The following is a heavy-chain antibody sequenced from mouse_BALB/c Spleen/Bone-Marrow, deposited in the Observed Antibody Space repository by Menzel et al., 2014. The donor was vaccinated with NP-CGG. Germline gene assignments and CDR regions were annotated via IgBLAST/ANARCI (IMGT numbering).Heavy chain of an antibody. CDR2: IDPANGNT. CDR3: AYYRYDEGGFAF. Sequence: VQLQQSGAELVKPGASVKLSCTASGFNIKDTYMHWVKQRPEQGLEWIVGIDPANGNTKYDPKFQGKATITADTSSNTAYLQLSGLTSEDAAVYYCAYYRYDEGGFAFWGQGTLVTVSA. J-gene: IGHJ3*01. D-gene: IGHD2-14*01. CDR1: GFNIKDTY. V-gene: IGHV14-3*02.